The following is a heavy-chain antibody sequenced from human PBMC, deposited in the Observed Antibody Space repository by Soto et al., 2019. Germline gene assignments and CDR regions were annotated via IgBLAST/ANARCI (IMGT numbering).Heavy chain of an antibody. V-gene: IGHV6-1*01. J-gene: IGHJ4*02. CDR2: TYYRSRWYN. D-gene: IGHD4-17*01. CDR1: GDSVSDNTAA. Sequence: QVQLQQSGPGRVKPSQTLSLTCAISGDSVSDNTAAWKWIRQSPSRGLGWLGRTYYRSRWYNDYEVSGRSRISINPDTSTNQFSLQLNSVTPEDTAVYYCARDGGIALTTFDYWGQGSLVTVSS. CDR3: ARDGGIALTTFDY.